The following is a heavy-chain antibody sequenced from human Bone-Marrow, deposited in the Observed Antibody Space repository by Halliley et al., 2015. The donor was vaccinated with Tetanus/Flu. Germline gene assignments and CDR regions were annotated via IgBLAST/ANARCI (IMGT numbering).Heavy chain of an antibody. Sequence: GKGIGWIGDVYYPGTKNCSPSPRGRVTMSVDSAKNQFSLNWLSVTAEDTAVYFCARRDWGGVDIWGQGILATVSS. J-gene: IGHJ4*02. D-gene: IGHD7-27*01. CDR2: VYYPGTK. V-gene: IGHV4-59*01. CDR3: ARRDWGGVDI.